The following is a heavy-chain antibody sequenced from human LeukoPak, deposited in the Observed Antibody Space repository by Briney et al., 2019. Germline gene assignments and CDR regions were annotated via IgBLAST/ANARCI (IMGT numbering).Heavy chain of an antibody. J-gene: IGHJ5*02. CDR2: ISHSGST. D-gene: IGHD2-2*01. CDR1: NYSISSGYF. V-gene: IGHV4-38-2*01. CDR3: ARVPYTNTNYFDP. Sequence: SETLSLTCGVSNYSISSGYFWGWLRQSPGRGLEWIGSISHSGSTYYNPSLESRVTISLDTSKNQFSLKLGSVTAADTAVYFCARVPYTNTNYFDPWGQGTQVTVTS.